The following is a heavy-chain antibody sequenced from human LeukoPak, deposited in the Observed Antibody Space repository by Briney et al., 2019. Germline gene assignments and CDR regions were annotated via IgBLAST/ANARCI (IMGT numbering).Heavy chain of an antibody. Sequence: AGGSLRLSCAASGFTFSSYAMHWVRQAPGKGLEWVAVISYDGSNKYYADSVKGRFTISRDNSKNTLYLQMNSLRAEDTAVYYCASYYYDSSGQYEIDYWGQGTLVTVSS. CDR3: ASYYYDSSGQYEIDY. CDR2: ISYDGSNK. D-gene: IGHD3-22*01. J-gene: IGHJ4*02. V-gene: IGHV3-30-3*01. CDR1: GFTFSSYA.